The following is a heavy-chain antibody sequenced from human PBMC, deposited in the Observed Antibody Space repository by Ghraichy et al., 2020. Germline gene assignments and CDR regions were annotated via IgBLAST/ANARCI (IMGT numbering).Heavy chain of an antibody. Sequence: LTCAASGFTFSSYGMHWVRQAPGKGLEWVAVIWYDGSNKYYADSVKGRFTISRDNSKNTLYLQMNSLRAEDTAVYYCARDMDDFWSGYFYYYYGMDVWGQGTTVTVSS. D-gene: IGHD3-3*01. CDR1: GFTFSSYG. V-gene: IGHV3-33*01. CDR2: IWYDGSNK. J-gene: IGHJ6*02. CDR3: ARDMDDFWSGYFYYYYGMDV.